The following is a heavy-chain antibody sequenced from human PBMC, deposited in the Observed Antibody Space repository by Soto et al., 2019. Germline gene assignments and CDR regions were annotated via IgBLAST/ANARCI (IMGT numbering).Heavy chain of an antibody. CDR1: GGSISSSNW. J-gene: IGHJ4*02. V-gene: IGHV2-70*18. Sequence: TLSLTCAVSGGSISSSNWWSWVRQPPGKALDWLARIDWDDDKYYSTSLKTRLTISKDTSKNQVVLTMTNMDPVDTATYYCARIKRIAVAGTVFDYWGQGTLVTVSS. CDR3: ARIKRIAVAGTVFDY. D-gene: IGHD6-19*01. CDR2: IDWDDDK.